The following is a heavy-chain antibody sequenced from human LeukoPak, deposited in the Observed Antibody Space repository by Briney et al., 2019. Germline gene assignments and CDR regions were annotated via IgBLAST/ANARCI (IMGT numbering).Heavy chain of an antibody. CDR2: IVVGSGNT. D-gene: IGHD3-22*01. J-gene: IGHJ6*02. CDR3: AAASNYYDRSNYCSYAMDV. V-gene: IGHV1-58*01. CDR1: GFTFTTSA. Sequence: GASVKVSCKASGFTFTTSAVQWVRQARGQRREWIGWIVVGSGNTNSAQKFQERVTITRDMSTSTVYMDLSSQRSEDTAVYYCAAASNYYDRSNYCSYAMDVWGQGTTVTVSS.